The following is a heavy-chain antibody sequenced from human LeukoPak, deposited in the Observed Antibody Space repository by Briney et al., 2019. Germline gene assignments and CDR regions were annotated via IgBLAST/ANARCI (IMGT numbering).Heavy chain of an antibody. J-gene: IGHJ4*02. CDR3: AKDRGSTTTYYFDY. CDR1: GFTFSSYA. D-gene: IGHD2-2*01. V-gene: IGHV3-23*01. Sequence: GGSLRLSCAASGFTFSSYAMNWVRQAPGKGLEWVSVISGSGGSTYYADSVKGRFTISRDNSKNTLYLQMNSLRAEDTAVYFCAKDRGSTTTYYFDYWGQGTLVTVSS. CDR2: ISGSGGST.